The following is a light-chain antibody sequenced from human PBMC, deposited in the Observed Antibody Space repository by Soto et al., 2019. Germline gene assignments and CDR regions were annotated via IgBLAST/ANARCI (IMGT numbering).Light chain of an antibody. CDR2: GAS. CDR3: QQRHMWPIT. V-gene: IGKV3-20*01. J-gene: IGKJ5*01. Sequence: EIVLTQSPGTLSLSPGERATLSCRATQTISSNYLAWYRQKPGQAPKLLIHGASTRATGIPDRFSGSGSGTDFTLTISRLEPEDFAVYYCQQRHMWPITFGQGTRLEIK. CDR1: QTISSNY.